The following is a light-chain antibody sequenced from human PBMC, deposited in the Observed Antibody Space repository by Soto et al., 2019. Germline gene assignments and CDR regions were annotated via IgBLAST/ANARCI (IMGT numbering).Light chain of an antibody. CDR2: AAS. CDR1: QAIRND. V-gene: IGKV1-6*01. CDR3: LQDYGYPRT. Sequence: AIQMTQSPSSLSASIGDRVTITCRASQAIRNDLAWYQKKPGEAPKLLIYAASSLQSGVPSRFSGSGSGTDFTLTISSLQPEDFATYYCLQDYGYPRTFGQGTKVEVK. J-gene: IGKJ1*01.